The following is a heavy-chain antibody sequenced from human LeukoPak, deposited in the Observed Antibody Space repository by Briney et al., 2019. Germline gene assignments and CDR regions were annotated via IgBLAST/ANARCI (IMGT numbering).Heavy chain of an antibody. CDR2: ISYDGSNK. CDR1: GFTFSSYA. D-gene: IGHD5-18*01. CDR3: ARDGPWIQLWLPSRGYFDY. J-gene: IGHJ4*02. Sequence: GGSLRLSCAASGFTFSSYAMHWVRQAPGKGLEWVAVISYDGSNKYYADSVKGRFTISRDNSKNTLYLEMNSLRAEDTAVYYCARDGPWIQLWLPSRGYFDYWGQGTLVTVSS. V-gene: IGHV3-30-3*01.